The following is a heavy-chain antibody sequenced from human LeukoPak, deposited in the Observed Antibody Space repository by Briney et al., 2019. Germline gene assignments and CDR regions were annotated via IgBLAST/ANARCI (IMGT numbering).Heavy chain of an antibody. V-gene: IGHV1-69*13. CDR1: GGTFNSYG. D-gene: IGHD5-24*01. Sequence: GASVKVSCKASGGTFNSYGISWVRQAPGQGLEWMGGIIPIFGTANYAQKFQGRVTITADESTSTAYMELSSLRSEDTAVYYCASGPMATDYWGQGTLVTVSS. CDR3: ASGPMATDY. J-gene: IGHJ4*02. CDR2: IIPIFGTA.